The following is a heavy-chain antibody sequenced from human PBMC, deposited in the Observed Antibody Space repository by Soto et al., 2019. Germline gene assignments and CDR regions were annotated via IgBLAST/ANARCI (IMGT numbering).Heavy chain of an antibody. CDR3: AREGTYYYDSSGYYLDY. V-gene: IGHV1-18*04. Sequence: ASVKVSCKASGYTFTSYGISWVRQAPGQGLEWMGWISAYNGNTNYAQKLQGRVTITTDTSTSTAYMELSSLRSEDTAVYYCAREGTYYYDSSGYYLDYWGQGTLVTVSS. J-gene: IGHJ4*02. CDR1: GYTFTSYG. CDR2: ISAYNGNT. D-gene: IGHD3-22*01.